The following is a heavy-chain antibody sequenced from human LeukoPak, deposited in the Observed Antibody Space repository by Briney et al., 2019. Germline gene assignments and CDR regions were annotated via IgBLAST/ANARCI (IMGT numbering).Heavy chain of an antibody. CDR3: ARDGTYGYAFGI. Sequence: GGSLRLSCAASGFIFRSYTMNWVRQAPGKGLQWVSSISSGSNHIFYADSLKGRFTISRDNANNLLYLQMNSLRADDTAVYYCARDGTYGYAFGIWGQGTVVTVSS. CDR1: GFIFRSYT. J-gene: IGHJ3*02. V-gene: IGHV3-21*06. D-gene: IGHD1-1*01. CDR2: ISSGSNHI.